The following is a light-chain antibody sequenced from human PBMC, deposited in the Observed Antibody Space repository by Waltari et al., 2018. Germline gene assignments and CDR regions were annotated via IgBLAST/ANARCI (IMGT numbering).Light chain of an antibody. Sequence: QPVLTQPPSASASLGASVTLTCTLSSRYSNYKVDWYQQRPGKGPRFVLWDGTGVMVGSKVDCIPGRFSALGSGLDGNLTIKNIQEEDEGVYHCGADHGSGSVLWAFGGVTKLTVL. CDR2: DGTGVMVG. V-gene: IGLV9-49*03. CDR1: SRYSNYK. J-gene: IGLJ3*02. CDR3: GADHGSGSVLWA.